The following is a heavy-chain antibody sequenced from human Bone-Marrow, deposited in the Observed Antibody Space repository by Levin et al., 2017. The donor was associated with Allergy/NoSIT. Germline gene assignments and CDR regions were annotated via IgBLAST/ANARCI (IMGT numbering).Heavy chain of an antibody. J-gene: IGHJ4*02. V-gene: IGHV1-18*01. D-gene: IGHD3-10*01. CDR1: GYTFNNFG. Sequence: PGGSLRLSCKASGYTFNNFGFNWVRQAPGQGLEWMGWISAHNGNTIYAQKDQGRVTMTTDTSTSTAYMELRSLRSDDTAVYYCAASISLVRGIPNNYFDYWGQGTLVTVSS. CDR3: AASISLVRGIPNNYFDY. CDR2: ISAHNGNT.